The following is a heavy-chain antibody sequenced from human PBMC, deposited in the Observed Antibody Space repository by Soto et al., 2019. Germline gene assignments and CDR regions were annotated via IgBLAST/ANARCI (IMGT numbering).Heavy chain of an antibody. D-gene: IGHD7-27*01. CDR3: ARDYGYAGDQFYFDY. CDR1: GFTVSSNY. V-gene: IGHV3-66*02. Sequence: GGSLRLSCAASGFTVSSNYMSWVRQAPGKGLEWVSVIYSGGSTYYADSVKGRFTIYRDNSKNTLYLQMNSMRAEDTAVYYCARDYGYAGDQFYFDYWGQGTLVTVSS. J-gene: IGHJ4*02. CDR2: IYSGGST.